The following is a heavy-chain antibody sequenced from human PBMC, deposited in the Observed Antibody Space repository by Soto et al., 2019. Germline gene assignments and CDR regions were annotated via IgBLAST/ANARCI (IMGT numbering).Heavy chain of an antibody. Sequence: QVQLVESGGGVVQPGRSLRLSCAASGFTFSSYGMHWVRQAPGKGLEWVAVISYDGSNKYYADSVKGRFTISRDNSKNTLYLQMNSLRAGDTAVYYWAEGPWDYWGQGTLVTVSS. J-gene: IGHJ4*02. CDR3: AEGPWDY. CDR2: ISYDGSNK. V-gene: IGHV3-30*03. CDR1: GFTFSSYG.